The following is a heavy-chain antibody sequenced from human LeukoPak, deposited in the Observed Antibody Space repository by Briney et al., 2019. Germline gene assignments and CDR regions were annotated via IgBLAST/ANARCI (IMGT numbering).Heavy chain of an antibody. CDR2: ISGSGGST. Sequence: PGGSLRLSCAASGFTFSSYAMSRVRQAPGKGLEWVSAISGSGGSTYYADSVKGRFTISRDNSKNTLYLQMNSLRAEDTAVYYCAKDVGYCSSTSCYGPWGQGTLVTVSS. D-gene: IGHD2-2*01. CDR1: GFTFSSYA. V-gene: IGHV3-23*01. J-gene: IGHJ4*02. CDR3: AKDVGYCSSTSCYGP.